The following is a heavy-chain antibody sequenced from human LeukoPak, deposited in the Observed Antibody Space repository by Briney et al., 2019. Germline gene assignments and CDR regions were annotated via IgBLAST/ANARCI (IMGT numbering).Heavy chain of an antibody. V-gene: IGHV3-23*01. D-gene: IGHD3-10*01. Sequence: PGGSLRLSCAASVFTFNNYAMSWVRQAPGKGLEWVSALTGSGGDTYHADSVKGRFTISRDNSKNTLYLQMNSLRAEDMAVYYCAKDSRDSRPYYFDFWGQGTLVTVSS. CDR3: AKDSRDSRPYYFDF. CDR1: VFTFNNYA. J-gene: IGHJ4*02. CDR2: LTGSGGDT.